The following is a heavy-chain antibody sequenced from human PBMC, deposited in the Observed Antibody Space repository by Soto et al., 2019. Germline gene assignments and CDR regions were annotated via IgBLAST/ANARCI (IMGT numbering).Heavy chain of an antibody. CDR1: GYTFTSYG. D-gene: IGHD4-17*01. CDR3: ARDXEYYGDFTAEYFQH. CDR2: ISAYNGNT. V-gene: IGHV1-18*01. Sequence: GASVKVSCKASGYTFTSYGISWVRQAPGQGLEWMGWISAYNGNTNYAQKLQGRVTMTTDTSTSTAYMELRSLRSDDTAVYYCARDXEYYGDFTAEYFQHWGQGTLVTVSS. J-gene: IGHJ1*01.